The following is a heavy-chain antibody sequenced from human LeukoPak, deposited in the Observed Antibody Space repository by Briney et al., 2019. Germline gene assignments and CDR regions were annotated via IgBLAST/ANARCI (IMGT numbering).Heavy chain of an antibody. V-gene: IGHV4-59*08. Sequence: SETLSLTCNVSGASINSYSWSWIRQPPGKGLEWIGYIYNSGSTKKYNPSLKSRGTISVDTSKNQFSLKLSSMTAADTAVYYCARHGGENYYRARIFDFWGQGTLVTVSS. J-gene: IGHJ4*02. CDR3: ARHGGENYYRARIFDF. CDR1: GASINSYS. CDR2: IYNSGST. D-gene: IGHD1-26*01.